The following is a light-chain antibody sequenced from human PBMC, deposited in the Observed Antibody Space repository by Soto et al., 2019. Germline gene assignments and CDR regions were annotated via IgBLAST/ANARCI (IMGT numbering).Light chain of an antibody. V-gene: IGKV3-15*01. CDR1: QSVSSR. CDR2: GAS. CDR3: QQYTNWPWT. Sequence: EIVLTQSPATLSVSLGERATLSCRANQSVSSRLAWYQQKPGQVPRLLVYGASTRATGIPARFSGRGSGTEFTLTISSLQSEDFAVYYCQQYTNWPWTFGQGTKVEIK. J-gene: IGKJ1*01.